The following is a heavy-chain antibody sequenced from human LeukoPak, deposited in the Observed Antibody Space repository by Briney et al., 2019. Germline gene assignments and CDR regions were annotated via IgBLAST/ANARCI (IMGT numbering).Heavy chain of an antibody. CDR1: GGSISSYY. CDR3: ARGSNRDYDILTGYYRVEYFQR. V-gene: IGHV4-59*01. Sequence: PSETLSLTCTVSGGSISSYYWSWIRQPPGKGLEWIGYIYYSGSTNYNPSLKSRVTISVDTSKNQFSLKLSSVTAADTAVYYCARGSNRDYDILTGYYRVEYFQRWGQGTLVTVSS. CDR2: IYYSGST. D-gene: IGHD3-9*01. J-gene: IGHJ1*01.